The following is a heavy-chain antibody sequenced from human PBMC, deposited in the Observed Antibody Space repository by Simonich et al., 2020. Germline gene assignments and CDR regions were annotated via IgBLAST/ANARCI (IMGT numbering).Heavy chain of an antibody. CDR1: GYTFTGYY. J-gene: IGHJ6*03. CDR2: INPNRSGK. Sequence: QVQLVQSGAEVKKPGASVKVSCKASGYTFTGYYMHWVRQAPGQGLEWMGWINPNRSGKNYAQKFQGRVTMTRDTSISTAYMELSRLRSDDTAVYYCARDLRGSYYYYYYYMDVWGKGTTVTVSS. V-gene: IGHV1-2*02. CDR3: ARDLRGSYYYYYYYMDV. D-gene: IGHD1-26*01.